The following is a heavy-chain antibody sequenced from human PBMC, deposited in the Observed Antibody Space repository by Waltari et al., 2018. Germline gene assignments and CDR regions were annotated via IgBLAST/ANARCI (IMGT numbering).Heavy chain of an antibody. J-gene: IGHJ6*02. CDR3: AGYAPELEVGWYYYGMDV. V-gene: IGHV1-69*01. Sequence: QVQLVQSGAEVKKPGSSVKVSCKASGGTFSSYATSWVRQAPGQGLEWMGGIIPIFGTANDAQKFQGRVTITADESTSTAYMELSSLRSEDTAVYYCAGYAPELEVGWYYYGMDVWGQGTTVTVSS. D-gene: IGHD1-1*01. CDR2: IIPIFGTA. CDR1: GGTFSSYA.